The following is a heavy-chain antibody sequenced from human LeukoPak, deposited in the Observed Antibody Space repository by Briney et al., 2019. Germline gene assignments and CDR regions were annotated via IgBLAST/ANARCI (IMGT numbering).Heavy chain of an antibody. V-gene: IGHV3-74*01. J-gene: IGHJ4*02. Sequence: PGGSLRLSCAASGXTFSDYYMHWVRQAPGKGLLWISHINGDGSRTGYADSVKGRFTISRDNAKNILYLQMNSLRAEDTAVYYCSRGTYPYSSDNWGQGALVTVSS. D-gene: IGHD3-10*01. CDR3: SRGTYPYSSDN. CDR2: INGDGSRT. CDR1: GXTFSDYY.